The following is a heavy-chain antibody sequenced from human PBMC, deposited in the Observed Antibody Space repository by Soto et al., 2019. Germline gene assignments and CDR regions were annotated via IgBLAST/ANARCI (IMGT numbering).Heavy chain of an antibody. D-gene: IGHD6-6*01. CDR3: ARVGSYSDGSSYPY. CDR1: GYTFTGHD. J-gene: IGHJ4*02. Sequence: QVQLVQSGAELKKPGASVTVSCKASGYTFTGHDLHWGRQAPGQGLEWMGWIKANGGATKYARKFQGRVTMSRDTSTTTAYLELNSLRSDDTAVYFCARVGSYSDGSSYPYWGQGTLVTVSA. V-gene: IGHV1-2*02. CDR2: IKANGGAT.